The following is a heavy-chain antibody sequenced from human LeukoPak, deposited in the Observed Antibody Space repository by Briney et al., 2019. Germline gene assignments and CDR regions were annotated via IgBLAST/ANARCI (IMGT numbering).Heavy chain of an antibody. CDR3: ARGRSYGFDFDS. D-gene: IGHD5-18*01. J-gene: IGHJ4*02. CDR1: GVSINTCCYY. CDR2: KYYSGST. Sequence: SETLSLTCDVSGVSINTCCYYWTWIRQPPGKGLEWIGYKYYSGSTRYNSSLRSRLIISLDSSKNQFSLRLTSVTAADTAVYYCARGRSYGFDFDSWGPGTLVIVSS. V-gene: IGHV4-61*01.